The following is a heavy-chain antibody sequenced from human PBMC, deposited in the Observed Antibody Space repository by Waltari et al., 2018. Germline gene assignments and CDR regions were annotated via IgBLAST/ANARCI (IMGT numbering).Heavy chain of an antibody. CDR3: GKDITPGGMDV. J-gene: IGHJ6*02. CDR1: GFTCQDYA. V-gene: IGHV3-9*01. Sequence: EVQVVESGGALVQSGGSLRLSCAVSGFTCQDYAMHWVRQGPGKGLECVTGLDLNNGRIEYFDTVKGRFVIPRDNAKNYFYLQMNSLRPYDTARYYCGKDITPGGMDVWGQGTTVTVSS. D-gene: IGHD2-15*01. CDR2: LDLNNGRI.